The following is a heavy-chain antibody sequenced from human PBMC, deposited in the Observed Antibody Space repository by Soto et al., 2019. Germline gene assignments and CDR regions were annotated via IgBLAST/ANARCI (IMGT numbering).Heavy chain of an antibody. D-gene: IGHD3-10*01. V-gene: IGHV4-34*01. CDR2: INHSGST. CDR3: AREGRNWRTMARGYIDY. CDR1: GGSFSGYY. J-gene: IGHJ4*02. Sequence: SETLSLTCAVYGGSFSGYYWSWIRQPPGKGLEWIGEINHSGSTNYNPSLKSRVTISVDTSKNQFSLKLSSVTAADTAVYYCAREGRNWRTMARGYIDYWGQGTLVTVSS.